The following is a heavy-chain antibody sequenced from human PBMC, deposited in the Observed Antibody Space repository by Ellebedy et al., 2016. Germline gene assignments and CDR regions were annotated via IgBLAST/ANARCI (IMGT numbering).Heavy chain of an antibody. Sequence: GESLKISXAASGFTFSSYSMNWVRQAPGKGLEWVSSISSSSSYIYYADSVKGRFTISRDNSKNTLYLQMNSLRAEDTAVYYCAKVAWDTAMVSPLNYWGQGTLVTVSS. V-gene: IGHV3-21*01. CDR1: GFTFSSYS. D-gene: IGHD5-18*01. CDR3: AKVAWDTAMVSPLNY. CDR2: ISSSSSYI. J-gene: IGHJ4*02.